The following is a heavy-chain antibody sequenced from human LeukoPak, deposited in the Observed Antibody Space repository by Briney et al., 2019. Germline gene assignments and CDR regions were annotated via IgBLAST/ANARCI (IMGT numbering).Heavy chain of an antibody. J-gene: IGHJ3*02. CDR3: ARDIGVATKLNVFDI. CDR1: GYTFTNYY. CDR2: INPSGGNT. V-gene: IGHV1-46*01. D-gene: IGHD5-24*01. Sequence: ASVKVSCKASGYTFTNYYMHWVRQARGQGREWMGIINPSGGNTSCAQKFQGRVTMNRDMSTSTVYMELSSLRSEDTAVYYCARDIGVATKLNVFDIWGQGTMVTVSS.